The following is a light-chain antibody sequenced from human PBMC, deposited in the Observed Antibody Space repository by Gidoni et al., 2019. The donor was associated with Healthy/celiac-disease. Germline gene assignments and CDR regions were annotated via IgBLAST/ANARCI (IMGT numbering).Light chain of an antibody. CDR2: DAS. Sequence: ELVLTQSPATLSLSPGERATLYCRASQSFSSYLAWYQQKPGKATRLLIYDASNRATGITARFSGSGSGTDFTLTISSLEPENFAVYYCQQRSNGPLTFGGGTKVEIK. CDR3: QQRSNGPLT. V-gene: IGKV3-11*01. J-gene: IGKJ4*01. CDR1: QSFSSY.